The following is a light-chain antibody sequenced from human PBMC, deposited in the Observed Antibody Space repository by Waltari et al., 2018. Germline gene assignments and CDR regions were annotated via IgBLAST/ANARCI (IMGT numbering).Light chain of an antibody. J-gene: IGKJ5*01. V-gene: IGKV1-9*01. CDR1: QGISSN. CDR3: QQLNSYPIT. Sequence: IQLTQSPSSLSASVGDRVTITCRASQGISSNLAWYQQKPGKAPKLLISAASTLQSGVPLRFSGSGSGTDFTLTFSSLQPEDFATYYCQQLNSYPITFGQGTRLEIK. CDR2: AAS.